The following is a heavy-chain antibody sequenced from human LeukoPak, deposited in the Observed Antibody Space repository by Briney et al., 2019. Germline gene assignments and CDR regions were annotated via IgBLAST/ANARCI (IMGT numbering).Heavy chain of an antibody. CDR3: ARRYGRWDSSGWYCDY. CDR1: GYTFTSYG. CDR2: ISAYNGNT. Sequence: ASVKVSCKASGYTFTSYGISWVRQAPGQGLEWMGWISAYNGNTNYAQKLQGRVTMTTDTSTSTACMELRSLRSDDTAVYYCARRYGRWDSSGWYCDYWGQGTLVTVSS. J-gene: IGHJ4*02. V-gene: IGHV1-18*01. D-gene: IGHD6-19*01.